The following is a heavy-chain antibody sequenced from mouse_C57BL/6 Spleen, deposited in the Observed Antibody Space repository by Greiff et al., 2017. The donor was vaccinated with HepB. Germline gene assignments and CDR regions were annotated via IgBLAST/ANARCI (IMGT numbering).Heavy chain of an antibody. D-gene: IGHD2-4*01. J-gene: IGHJ3*01. V-gene: IGHV1-47*01. CDR2: FHPYNDDT. CDR3: LSYYDYDGFAY. Sequence: QVQLKQSGAELVKPGASVKMSCKASGYTFTTYPIEWMKQSHGKSLEWIGNFHPYNDDTKYNEKFKGKATLTVEKSSSTVYLELSRLTSDYSAVYYCLSYYDYDGFAYWGQGTLVTVSA. CDR1: GYTFTTYP.